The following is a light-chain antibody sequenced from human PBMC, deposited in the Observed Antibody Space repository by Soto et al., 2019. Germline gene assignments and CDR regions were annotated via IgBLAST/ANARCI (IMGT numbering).Light chain of an antibody. V-gene: IGLV1-40*01. CDR2: GNN. Sequence: SLFPQPPPMSGAPGQKATTSCPGSSSNIGAGYDVHWYQQLPGTAPKLLIYGNNNRPSGVPDRFSGSKSDTSASLAITELQAEDEADYYCQSYDSSLSAYVFGPGTKVTVL. CDR3: QSYDSSLSAYV. CDR1: SSNIGAGYD. J-gene: IGLJ1*01.